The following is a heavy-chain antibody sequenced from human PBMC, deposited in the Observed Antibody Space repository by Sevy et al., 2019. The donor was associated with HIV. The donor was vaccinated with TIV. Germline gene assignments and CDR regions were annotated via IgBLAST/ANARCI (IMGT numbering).Heavy chain of an antibody. CDR1: GYRFTSYW. CDR2: IYPDDSDI. J-gene: IGHJ4*02. Sequence: GESLKISCKASGYRFTSYWIGWVRQMPGKGLEWMGIIYPDDSDIRYSPSFQGQVTISADKSISTAYLQWSSQKASDTAMYFCARRVYDSTGYPQYIFDYWGQGTQVTVSS. CDR3: ARRVYDSTGYPQYIFDY. V-gene: IGHV5-51*01. D-gene: IGHD3-22*01.